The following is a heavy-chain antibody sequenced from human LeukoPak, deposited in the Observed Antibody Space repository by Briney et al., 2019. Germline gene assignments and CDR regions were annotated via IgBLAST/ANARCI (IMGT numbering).Heavy chain of an antibody. V-gene: IGHV3-53*01. D-gene: IGHD5-18*01. CDR2: IYSGGST. J-gene: IGHJ4*02. CDR3: AKSVAAMGKFDY. CDR1: GFTVSSNY. Sequence: PSGGSLRLSCAASGFTVSSNYMSWVRQAPGKGLEWVSVIYSGGSTYYADSVKGRFTISRDNSKNTLYLQMNSLRAEDTAVYYCAKSVAAMGKFDYWGQGTLVTVSS.